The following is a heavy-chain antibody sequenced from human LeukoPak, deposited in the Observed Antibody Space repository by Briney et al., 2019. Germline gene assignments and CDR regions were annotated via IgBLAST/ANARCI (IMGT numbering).Heavy chain of an antibody. CDR1: GGSFSGYY. D-gene: IGHD6-13*01. V-gene: IGHV4-34*01. CDR3: ARKEGGQLVNTRRWFDP. CDR2: INHSGST. Sequence: SETLSLPCAVYGGSFSGYYWSWIRQPPGKGLEWIGEINHSGSTNYNPSLKSRVTISVDTSKNQFSLKLRSVTAADTAVYYCARKEGGQLVNTRRWFDPWGQGTLVTVSS. J-gene: IGHJ5*02.